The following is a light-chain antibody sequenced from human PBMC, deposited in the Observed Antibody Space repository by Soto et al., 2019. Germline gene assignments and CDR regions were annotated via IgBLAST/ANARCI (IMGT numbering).Light chain of an antibody. CDR2: EGS. CDR3: CSYAGSSTLVV. Sequence: QSALTQPASVSGSPGQSITISCTGTSSDVGSYNLVSWYQHHPGKAPKLMIYEGSKRPSGVSNRFSGSKSGNTASLTISGLQAEDEADYYCCSYAGSSTLVVFGGGTQLTVL. CDR1: SSDVGSYNL. V-gene: IGLV2-23*01. J-gene: IGLJ2*01.